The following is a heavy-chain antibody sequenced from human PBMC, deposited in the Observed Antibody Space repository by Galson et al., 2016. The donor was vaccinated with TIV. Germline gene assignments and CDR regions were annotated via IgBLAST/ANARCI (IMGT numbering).Heavy chain of an antibody. V-gene: IGHV3-30*18. Sequence: SLRLSCAASGFSFSRYGMHWVRQAPGKGLEWVAVILYDGTNKYYADSVKGRFTISRDNSKHTLSLQMNSLGTEDTAVYYCAKDPRIYGDYLLAYFDFWGQGTLVTVSS. CDR2: ILYDGTNK. CDR3: AKDPRIYGDYLLAYFDF. J-gene: IGHJ4*02. CDR1: GFSFSRYG. D-gene: IGHD4-17*01.